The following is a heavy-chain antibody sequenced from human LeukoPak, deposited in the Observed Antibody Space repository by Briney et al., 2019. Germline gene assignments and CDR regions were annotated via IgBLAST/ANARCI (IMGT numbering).Heavy chain of an antibody. CDR1: GGSISSYY. Sequence: PSETLSLTCTVSGGSISSYYWSWLRQPPGQGLEWSGYIYYSGSTNYNASLKSRVTISVDTSKNQFSLKLSSVTAADTAVYYCAREGSEWLAYNWFDPWGQGTLVTVSS. V-gene: IGHV4-59*01. J-gene: IGHJ5*02. CDR3: AREGSEWLAYNWFDP. D-gene: IGHD6-19*01. CDR2: IYYSGST.